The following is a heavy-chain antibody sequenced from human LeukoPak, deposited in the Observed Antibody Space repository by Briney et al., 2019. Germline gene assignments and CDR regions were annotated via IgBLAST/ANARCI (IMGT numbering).Heavy chain of an antibody. CDR1: GFTFSSYW. V-gene: IGHV3-74*01. CDR2: INSDGSST. J-gene: IGHJ6*02. D-gene: IGHD6-19*01. Sequence: GGSPRLSCAASGFTFSSYWMHWVRQAPGKGLVWVSRINSDGSSTSYADSVKGRFTISRDNAKNTLYLQMNSLRAEDTAVYYCARGAPPYSSGWYFFYYYYGMDVWGQGTTVTVSS. CDR3: ARGAPPYSSGWYFFYYYYGMDV.